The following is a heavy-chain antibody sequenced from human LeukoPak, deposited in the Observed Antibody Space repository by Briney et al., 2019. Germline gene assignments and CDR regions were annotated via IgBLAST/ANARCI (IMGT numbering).Heavy chain of an antibody. V-gene: IGHV3-11*04. CDR1: GFKFGDYF. CDR3: ARGVFSGSYFSLISGIYYFDY. J-gene: IGHJ4*02. D-gene: IGHD1-26*01. Sequence: PGGSLRLSCAASGFKFGDYFMSWIRQSPEKGLQWVAFISPSSANIRYADFVKGRFTISRDNAKNSLYLQMNSLRAEDTAVYYCARGVFSGSYFSLISGIYYFDYWGQGTLVTVSS. CDR2: ISPSSANI.